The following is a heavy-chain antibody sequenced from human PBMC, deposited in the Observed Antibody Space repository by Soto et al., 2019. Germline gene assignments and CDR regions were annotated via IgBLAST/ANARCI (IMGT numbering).Heavy chain of an antibody. V-gene: IGHV5-51*01. CDR3: ARFRAPRRQLISMSFHL. J-gene: IGHJ3*01. CDR1: GYDFTNYW. CDR2: IYPGDSDI. D-gene: IGHD6-13*01. Sequence: GESLKISCKASGYDFTNYWIAWVRQTPGRGLEWMGMIYPGDSDIRYNPSFRGRVTISADKSITSAFVQWDSLKASDSAIYYCARFRAPRRQLISMSFHLWGLGTLVTV.